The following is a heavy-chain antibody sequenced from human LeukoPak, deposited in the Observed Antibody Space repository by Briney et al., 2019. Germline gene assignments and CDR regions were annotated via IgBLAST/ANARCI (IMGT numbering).Heavy chain of an antibody. Sequence: GGSLRLSCAASGFDVSNHYLNWVRQAPGKGLEWVSSFSGSGGSTYYADSVKGRFTISRDNSKNTLYLQMNSLRAEDTAVYYCAKKTYYYGSGSYYNVYYYYYYMDVWGKGTTVTISS. CDR2: FSGSGGST. CDR1: GFDVSNHY. CDR3: AKKTYYYGSGSYYNVYYYYYYMDV. V-gene: IGHV3-23*01. J-gene: IGHJ6*03. D-gene: IGHD3-10*01.